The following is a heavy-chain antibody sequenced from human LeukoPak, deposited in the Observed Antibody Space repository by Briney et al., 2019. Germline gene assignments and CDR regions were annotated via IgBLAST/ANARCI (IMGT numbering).Heavy chain of an antibody. CDR2: INHSGST. V-gene: IGHV4-34*01. CDR3: ARTARGPRLMVSRYYGMDV. D-gene: IGHD2-8*01. Sequence: SETLSLTCAVYGGSFSGYYWSWIRQPPGKGLEWIGEINHSGSTNYNPSLKSRVTISVDTSKNQFSLKLSSVTAADTAVYYCARTARGPRLMVSRYYGMDVWGQGTTVTVSS. CDR1: GGSFSGYY. J-gene: IGHJ6*02.